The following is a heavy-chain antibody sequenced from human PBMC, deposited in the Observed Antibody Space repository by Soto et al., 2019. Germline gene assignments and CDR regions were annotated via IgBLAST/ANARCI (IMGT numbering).Heavy chain of an antibody. CDR2: IIPIFGTA. CDR3: ARDQVQQWLVPGYYYYGMDV. D-gene: IGHD6-19*01. CDR1: GGSFSSYA. J-gene: IGHJ6*02. V-gene: IGHV1-69*13. Sequence: SVKVSCKASGGSFSSYAISWVRQAPGQGLEWMGGIIPIFGTANYAQKFQGRVTITADESTSTAYMELSSLRSEDTAVYYCARDQVQQWLVPGYYYYGMDVWGQGTMVTVSS.